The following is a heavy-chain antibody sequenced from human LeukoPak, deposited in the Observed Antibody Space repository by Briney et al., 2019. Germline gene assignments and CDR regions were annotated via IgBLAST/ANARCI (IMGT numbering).Heavy chain of an antibody. CDR3: ARDRGATTVYFDY. D-gene: IGHD1-26*01. CDR2: IIPIFGTA. CDR1: GYTFTGYG. J-gene: IGHJ4*02. V-gene: IGHV1-69*13. Sequence: SVKVSCKASGYTFTGYGISWVRQAPGQGLEWMGGIIPIFGTANYAQKFQGRVTITADESTSTAYMELSSLRSEDTAVYYCARDRGATTVYFDYWGQGTLVTVSS.